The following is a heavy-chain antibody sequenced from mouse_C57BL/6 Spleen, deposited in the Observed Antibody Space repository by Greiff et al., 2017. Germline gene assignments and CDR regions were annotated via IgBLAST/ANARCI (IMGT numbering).Heavy chain of an antibody. V-gene: IGHV1-15*01. CDR3: TRSPRYYSNWGD. J-gene: IGHJ2*01. D-gene: IGHD2-5*01. CDR1: GYTFTDYE. CDR2: IDPETGGT. Sequence: VQLQQSGAELVRPGASVTLSCKASGYTFTDYEMHWVKQTPVHGLEWIGAIDPETGGTAYNQKFKGKAILTADKASSTASMELRSLASYDSSVYYCTRSPRYYSNWGDWGQGTTLTVSS.